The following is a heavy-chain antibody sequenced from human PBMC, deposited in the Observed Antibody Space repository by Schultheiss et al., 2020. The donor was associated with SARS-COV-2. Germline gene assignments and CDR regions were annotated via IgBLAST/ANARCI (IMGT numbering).Heavy chain of an antibody. D-gene: IGHD3-16*01. CDR1: GGSFSGYY. CDR2: IYYSGST. CDR3: ARDRDYPSYYGMDV. V-gene: IGHV4-59*01. J-gene: IGHJ6*02. Sequence: SQTLSLTCAVYGGSFSGYYWSWIRQPPGKGLEWIGYIYYSGSTNYNPSLKSRVTISVDTSKNQLSLKLSSVTAADTAVYYCARDRDYPSYYGMDVWGQGTTVTVSS.